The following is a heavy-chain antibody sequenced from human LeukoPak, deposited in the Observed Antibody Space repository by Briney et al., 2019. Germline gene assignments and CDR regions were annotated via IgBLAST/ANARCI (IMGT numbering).Heavy chain of an antibody. CDR1: GFTLSSYW. CDR3: ARYCSSTSCYTGAFDI. J-gene: IGHJ3*02. CDR2: IKQDGSEK. V-gene: IGHV3-7*01. D-gene: IGHD2-2*02. Sequence: GGSLRLSCAASGFTLSSYWMSLVRQAPGKGLEWVANIKQDGSEKYYVDSVKGRFTISRDNAKNSLYLQMNSLRAEDTAVYYCARYCSSTSCYTGAFDIWGQGTMVTVSS.